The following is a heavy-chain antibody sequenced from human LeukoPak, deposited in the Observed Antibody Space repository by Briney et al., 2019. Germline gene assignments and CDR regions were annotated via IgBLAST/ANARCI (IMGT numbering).Heavy chain of an antibody. D-gene: IGHD6-13*01. V-gene: IGHV3-43D*03. CDR2: ITWDADST. Sequence: GGSLRLSCAASGFTFDDYAMHWVRQAPGKGLEWVSLITWDADSTYYADSVRGRFTISRDNSKNSLYLQMNSLRAEDTALYYCAKATSSWHEFDYWGQGTLVTVSS. J-gene: IGHJ4*02. CDR1: GFTFDDYA. CDR3: AKATSSWHEFDY.